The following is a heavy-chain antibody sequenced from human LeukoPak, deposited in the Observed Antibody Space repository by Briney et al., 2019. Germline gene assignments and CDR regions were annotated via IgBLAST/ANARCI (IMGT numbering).Heavy chain of an antibody. CDR1: GFTFSSSW. CDR2: INSDGSST. J-gene: IGHJ4*02. Sequence: GGSLRLSCAASGFTFSSSWMHWVRQAPGKGLVWVSHINSDGSSTTYADSVKGRFTISRDNSKSTLYLQMNSLRAEDTAVYYCAKELRRGSYLIDWGQGTLVTVSS. D-gene: IGHD1-26*01. CDR3: AKELRRGSYLID. V-gene: IGHV3-74*03.